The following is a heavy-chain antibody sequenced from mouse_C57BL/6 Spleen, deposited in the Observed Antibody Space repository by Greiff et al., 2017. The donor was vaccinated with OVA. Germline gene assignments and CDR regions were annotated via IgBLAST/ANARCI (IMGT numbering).Heavy chain of an antibody. J-gene: IGHJ3*01. CDR1: GYTFTSYW. CDR3: AKWDDYDDWFAD. V-gene: IGHV1-52*01. D-gene: IGHD2-4*01. CDR2: IDPSDSET. Sequence: QVQLQQPGAELVRPGSSVKLSCKASGYTFTSYWMHWVKQRPIQGLEWIGDIDPSDSETHYNQKFKDKANLTVDKSSSTAFMQLSSLTSETSAFYYCAKWDDYDDWFADWGQGTLVTVSA.